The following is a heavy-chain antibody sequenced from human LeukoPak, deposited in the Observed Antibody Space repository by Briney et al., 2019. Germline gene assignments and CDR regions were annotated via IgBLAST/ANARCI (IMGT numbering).Heavy chain of an antibody. J-gene: IGHJ4*02. Sequence: SVKVSCKASGYIFTRCVVYWVRQPPGPGPERMGWIKAGNGGTKYSHNFQDRLTITRDTSASTVYMELSSLTSEDTALYYCASNDCGDTCYPGGYWGQGTLVTVS. CDR3: ASNDCGDTCYPGGY. CDR1: GYIFTRCV. D-gene: IGHD2-21*01. V-gene: IGHV1-3*01. CDR2: IKAGNGGT.